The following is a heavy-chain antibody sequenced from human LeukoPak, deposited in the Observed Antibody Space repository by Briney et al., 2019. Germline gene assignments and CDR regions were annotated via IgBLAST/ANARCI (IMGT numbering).Heavy chain of an antibody. Sequence: SETLSLTCSVSGASINNYYWTWIRQPPGKGLEWIGYVYHTGASGYHPSLKSRVAMSLDTSKNQVSLNLRSVTAADTAVYFCTRVVNVVHFDYWGQGTLVTVSS. CDR1: GASINNYY. J-gene: IGHJ4*02. CDR2: VYHTGAS. CDR3: TRVVNVVHFDY. D-gene: IGHD2-8*01. V-gene: IGHV4-59*01.